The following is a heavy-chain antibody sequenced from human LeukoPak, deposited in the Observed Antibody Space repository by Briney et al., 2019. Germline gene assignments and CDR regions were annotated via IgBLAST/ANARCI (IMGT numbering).Heavy chain of an antibody. J-gene: IGHJ6*02. Sequence: ASVKVSCKASGYTFTSYGIGWVRQAPGQGLEWMGWISAYNGNTNYAQKLQGRVTMTTDTSTSTAYMELRSLRSDDTAVYYCARDRPYDSSGYNYYYGMDVWGQGTTVTVSS. CDR1: GYTFTSYG. V-gene: IGHV1-18*01. CDR2: ISAYNGNT. CDR3: ARDRPYDSSGYNYYYGMDV. D-gene: IGHD3-22*01.